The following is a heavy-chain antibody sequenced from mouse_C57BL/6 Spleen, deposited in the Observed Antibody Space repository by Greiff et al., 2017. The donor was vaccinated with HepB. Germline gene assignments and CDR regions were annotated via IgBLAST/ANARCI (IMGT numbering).Heavy chain of an antibody. Sequence: EVKLVESGGGLVKPGGSLKLSCAASGFTFSDYGMHWVRQAPEKGLEWVAYISSGSSTIYYADTVKGRFTISRDNAKNTLFLQMTILRSEDTAMYYCARNPLYYYGSSYDYFDYWGQGTTLTVSS. CDR2: ISSGSSTI. CDR1: GFTFSDYG. D-gene: IGHD1-1*01. J-gene: IGHJ2*01. CDR3: ARNPLYYYGSSYDYFDY. V-gene: IGHV5-17*01.